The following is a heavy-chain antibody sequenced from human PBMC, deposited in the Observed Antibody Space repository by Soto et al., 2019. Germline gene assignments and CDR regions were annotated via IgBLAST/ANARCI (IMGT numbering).Heavy chain of an antibody. CDR2: ISYDGSNK. V-gene: IGHV3-30*14. D-gene: IGHD1-7*01. J-gene: IGHJ4*02. CDR1: GFTFSSYA. Sequence: GGSLRLSCAVSGFTFSSYAMHWVRQAPGKGLEWVAVISYDGSNKYYADSVKGRFTISRDNSKNTLYLQMNSLRAEDTAVYYCARDGGPTGTTPIDYWGQGTLVTVSS. CDR3: ARDGGPTGTTPIDY.